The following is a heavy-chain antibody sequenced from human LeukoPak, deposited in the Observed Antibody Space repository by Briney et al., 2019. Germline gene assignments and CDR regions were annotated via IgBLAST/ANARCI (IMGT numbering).Heavy chain of an antibody. J-gene: IGHJ4*02. V-gene: IGHV4-59*01. D-gene: IGHD6-19*01. CDR2: VCYSGST. Sequence: SETLPLTCSVSGGPITSYYRSWIGQPPPKGLDWVGYVCYSGSTNYTPSLKSRVTISVDTAKNQFSLKLSSVTAADTAVYYCARGSPYSSGWYRFDYWGQGTLVTVSS. CDR3: ARGSPYSSGWYRFDY. CDR1: GGPITSYY.